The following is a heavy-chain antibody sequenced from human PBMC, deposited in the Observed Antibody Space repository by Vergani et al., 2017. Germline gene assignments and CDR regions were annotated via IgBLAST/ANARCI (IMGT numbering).Heavy chain of an antibody. Sequence: EVQLLESGGGLVQPGGSLRLSCAASGFTFSSYWMSWVRQAPGKGLEWVANIKQDGSEKYYVDSVKGRFTISRDNAKNSLYLQMNSLRAEDTAVYYCAREDCSSTSCYNSGYYYYYYGMDVWGQGTTVTVSS. CDR2: IKQDGSEK. CDR1: GFTFSSYW. J-gene: IGHJ6*02. CDR3: AREDCSSTSCYNSGYYYYYYGMDV. V-gene: IGHV3-7*01. D-gene: IGHD2-2*02.